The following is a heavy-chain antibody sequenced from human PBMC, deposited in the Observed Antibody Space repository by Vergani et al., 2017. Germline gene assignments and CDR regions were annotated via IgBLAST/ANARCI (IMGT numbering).Heavy chain of an antibody. Sequence: EVQLVQSGAEVKKPGATMKISCKVSGYTFTDHSMHWVKQAPGKGLEWMGLVDPEDGETIYAEKFKGRVTIAADTSTDTAHLELSSLRSEDTAGYYCATPQTVTTGGMEVWGQGTTVIVSS. J-gene: IGHJ6*02. CDR2: VDPEDGET. CDR1: GYTFTDHS. CDR3: ATPQTVTTGGMEV. V-gene: IGHV1-69-2*01. D-gene: IGHD4-17*01.